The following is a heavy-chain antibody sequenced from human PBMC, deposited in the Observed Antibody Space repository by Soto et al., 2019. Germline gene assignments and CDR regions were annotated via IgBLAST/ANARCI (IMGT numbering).Heavy chain of an antibody. D-gene: IGHD2-2*02. Sequence: QVQLQESGPGLVKPSETLSLTCTVSGGSVSSGSYYWSWIRQPPGKGLEWIGYIYYSGSTNYNPSLKSRVTISVDKSKNQCSLKLSSVTAADMAVYYCARGVPAAIRRFDPWGQGTLVTVSS. CDR1: GGSVSSGSYY. V-gene: IGHV4-61*01. J-gene: IGHJ5*02. CDR3: ARGVPAAIRRFDP. CDR2: IYYSGST.